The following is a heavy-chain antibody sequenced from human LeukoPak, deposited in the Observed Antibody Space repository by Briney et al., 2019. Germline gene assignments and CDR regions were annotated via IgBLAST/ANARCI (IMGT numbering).Heavy chain of an antibody. CDR2: ISGSGGST. J-gene: IGHJ5*02. V-gene: IGHV3-23*01. CDR3: ANMRVDYVWGSPES. D-gene: IGHD3-16*01. CDR1: GFTFSSYA. Sequence: GGSLRLSCAASGFTFSSYAMSWVRQAPGKGLEWVSAISGSGGSTYYADSVKGRFTISRDNSKNTLYLQMNSLRAEDTAVYYCANMRVDYVWGSPESWGQGTLVTVSS.